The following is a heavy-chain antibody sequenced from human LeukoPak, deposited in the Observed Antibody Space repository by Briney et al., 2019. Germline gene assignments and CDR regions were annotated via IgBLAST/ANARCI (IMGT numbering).Heavy chain of an antibody. CDR1: GGTFSSYA. J-gene: IGHJ5*02. CDR2: IIPIFGTA. V-gene: IGHV1-69*05. D-gene: IGHD3-22*01. CDR3: ARDEYYYDTSGYSDWFDP. Sequence: SVKVSCKASGGTFSSYAISWVRQAPGQGREWMGGIIPIFGTANYAQKFQGRVTITTDESTSTAYMELSSLRSEDTAVYYCARDEYYYDTSGYSDWFDPWGQGTLVTVSS.